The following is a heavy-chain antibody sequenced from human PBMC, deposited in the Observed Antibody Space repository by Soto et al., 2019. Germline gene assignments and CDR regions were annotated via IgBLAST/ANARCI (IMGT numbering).Heavy chain of an antibody. CDR1: GSSISSSSYY. D-gene: IGHD3-3*01. J-gene: IGHJ5*02. Sequence: SETLFLTCTVSGSSISSSSYYWGWIRQPPGKKLEWIGSIYYSGSTYYNPSLKSRVTISVDTSKNQFSLKLSSVTAADTAVYYCASYVSVWNYDFWSGYSSWFDPWGQGTLVP. V-gene: IGHV4-39*01. CDR2: IYYSGST. CDR3: ASYVSVWNYDFWSGYSSWFDP.